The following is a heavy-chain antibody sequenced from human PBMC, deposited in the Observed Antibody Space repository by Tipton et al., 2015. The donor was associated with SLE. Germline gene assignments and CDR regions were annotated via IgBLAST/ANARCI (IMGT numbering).Heavy chain of an antibody. Sequence: SLRLSCAASGFTVSSNYMSWVRQAPGKGLEWVSVIYTNGDTYYADSVKGRFTISRDNAKNSLYLQMNSLRVEDTAVYYCASRPEATAGGFDFWGQGTLVTVSS. D-gene: IGHD2-21*02. CDR1: GFTVSSNY. J-gene: IGHJ4*02. CDR3: ASRPEATAGGFDF. CDR2: IYTNGDT. V-gene: IGHV3-53*01.